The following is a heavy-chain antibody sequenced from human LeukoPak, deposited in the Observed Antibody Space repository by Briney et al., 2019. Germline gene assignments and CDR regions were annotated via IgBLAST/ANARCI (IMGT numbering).Heavy chain of an antibody. CDR3: ARDVSADYDFWSGYPKNWFDP. D-gene: IGHD3-3*01. V-gene: IGHV4-61*02. CDR2: IYTSGST. Sequence: SETLFLTCTVSGGSISSGSYYWSWIRQPAGKGLEWIGRIYTSGSTNYNPSLKSRVTISVDTSKNQFSLKLSSVTAADTAVYYCARDVSADYDFWSGYPKNWFDPWGQGTLVTVSS. CDR1: GGSISSGSYY. J-gene: IGHJ5*02.